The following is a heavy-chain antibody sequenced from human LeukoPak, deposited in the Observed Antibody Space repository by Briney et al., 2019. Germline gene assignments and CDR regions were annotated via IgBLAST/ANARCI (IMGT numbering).Heavy chain of an antibody. Sequence: ASVKVSFKASGYTFTSYGISWVRQAPGQGLEWMGWISAYNGNTNYAQKLQGRVTMTTGTSTSTAYMELRSLRSDDTAVYYCARDPPDGYKPEYYFDYWGQGTLVTVSS. CDR2: ISAYNGNT. D-gene: IGHD5-24*01. CDR1: GYTFTSYG. V-gene: IGHV1-18*01. J-gene: IGHJ4*02. CDR3: ARDPPDGYKPEYYFDY.